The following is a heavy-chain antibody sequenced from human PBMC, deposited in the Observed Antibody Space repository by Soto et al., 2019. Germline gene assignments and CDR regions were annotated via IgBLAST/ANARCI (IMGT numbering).Heavy chain of an antibody. CDR2: IVETGGST. Sequence: EVQLLESGGGLVQPGGSLRLSCAASGFTFSNYAMTWVRQAPGKGLEWVSAIVETGGSTYYADSVKGRFTISRDNTKDTLYIQMNSLRAEDTAMYFCARDGDDFWSVRRSYKFFYGMDFWGQGTTVTVSS. J-gene: IGHJ6*02. CDR3: ARDGDDFWSVRRSYKFFYGMDF. D-gene: IGHD3-3*01. V-gene: IGHV3-23*01. CDR1: GFTFSNYA.